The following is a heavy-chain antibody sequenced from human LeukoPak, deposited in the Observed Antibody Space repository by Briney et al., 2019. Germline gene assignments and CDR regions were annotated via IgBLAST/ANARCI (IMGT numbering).Heavy chain of an antibody. V-gene: IGHV3-72*01. J-gene: IGHJ4*01. D-gene: IGHD1-26*01. CDR1: GFTFSDHF. CDR3: VRLSGNYLDY. Sequence: PGGSLRLSRAASGFTFSDHFMDWVRQAPGKGLEWVGRIRKNVDSYSTEYAASVKGRFTISRDDSKNSLYLQMNSLETEDTAVYYCVRLSGNYLDYCGHGALATVSS. CDR2: IRKNVDSYST.